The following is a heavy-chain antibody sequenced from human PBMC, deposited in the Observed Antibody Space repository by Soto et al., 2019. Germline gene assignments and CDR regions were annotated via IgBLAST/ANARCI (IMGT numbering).Heavy chain of an antibody. CDR2: INNCGST. J-gene: IGHJ5*02. V-gene: IGHV4-30-2*01. CDR1: GGSSSSGGYS. Sequence: QLQLQESGSGLVKPSQTLSLTCAVSGGSSSSGGYSWSWIRQPPGKVLEWIGYINNCGSTYYNPSRKSRVTIAVDRSKNQFSRKLSSGTAADTAVYYGARVPRPWGPGTLVTVYS. CDR3: ARVPRP.